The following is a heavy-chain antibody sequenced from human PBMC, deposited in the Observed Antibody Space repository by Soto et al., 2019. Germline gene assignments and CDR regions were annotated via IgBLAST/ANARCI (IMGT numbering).Heavy chain of an antibody. D-gene: IGHD2-8*02. J-gene: IGHJ3*02. Sequence: GVSLRLSFAVSGFICSSYYMSWVRQAPGKGLEWVSTILVGGSTHYEDSVKGRFTISRDTSKNTVYLQMNSLTAGDTAVYYCAKATATGGGAFEICGQGTMVTVSS. V-gene: IGHV3-23*01. CDR1: GFICSSYY. CDR2: ILVGGST. CDR3: AKATATGGGAFEI.